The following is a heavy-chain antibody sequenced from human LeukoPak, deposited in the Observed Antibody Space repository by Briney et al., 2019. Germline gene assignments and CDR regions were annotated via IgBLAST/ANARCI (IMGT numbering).Heavy chain of an antibody. CDR3: ARDTPPQTYYDFWSGYYKSGMDV. CDR1: GYTFTNYY. CDR2: IDPNTGGT. D-gene: IGHD3-3*01. Sequence: ASVKVSCKTSGYTFTNYYIHWVRQAPGQGLEWMGRIDPNTGGTKSAKNFQGRVTMTRDTSISTAYMELRSLRSDDTAVYYCARDTPPQTYYDFWSGYYKSGMDVWGQGTTVTVSS. V-gene: IGHV1-2*06. J-gene: IGHJ6*02.